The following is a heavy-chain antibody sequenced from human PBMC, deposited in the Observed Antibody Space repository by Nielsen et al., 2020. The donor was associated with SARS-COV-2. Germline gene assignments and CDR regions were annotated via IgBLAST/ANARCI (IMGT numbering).Heavy chain of an antibody. D-gene: IGHD3-9*01. CDR2: ISGNGGST. CDR1: GLTLSNIG. CDR3: AKLPDHDVLTGSLDY. J-gene: IGHJ4*02. V-gene: IGHV3-23*01. Sequence: GESLKISCAASGLTLSNIGMGWVRQAPGKGLEWVSGISGNGGSTRYADSVKGRFTISRDSSKNTVDLQMNSLRVEDTAVYYCAKLPDHDVLTGSLDYWGQGTLVTVSS.